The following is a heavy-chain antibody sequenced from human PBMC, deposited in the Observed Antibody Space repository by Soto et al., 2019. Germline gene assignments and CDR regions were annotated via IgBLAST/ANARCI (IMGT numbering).Heavy chain of an antibody. CDR2: IWHDGSNR. D-gene: IGHD3-3*02. V-gene: IGHV3-33*01. CDR1: ALSFTYDG. J-gene: IGHJ4*02. Sequence: QVQLVESGGGVVQPGRSLRLSCVASALSFTYDGMHWVRQAPGKGLEWVAVIWHDGSNRHYADSVNGRFTISRDNSRNTLYLQMNSLRDEDTAVYFCARDTRLAFADEGAFDSWGQGTLVTVSS. CDR3: ARDTRLAFADEGAFDS.